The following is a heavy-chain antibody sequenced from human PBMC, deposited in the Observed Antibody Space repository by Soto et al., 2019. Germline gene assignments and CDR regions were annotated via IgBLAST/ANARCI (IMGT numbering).Heavy chain of an antibody. CDR3: ARDLGIAVAPRGAFDI. CDR1: GGSINSGGYY. CDR2: IYYSGTT. Sequence: QVQLQESGPGLVKPSQTLSLTCTVSGGSINSGGYYWTWIRQHPGKGLELIGHIYYSGTTYYNPSLKSRVTISLDTSTTQFSLNLNSVTAADTAVYYCARDLGIAVAPRGAFDIWGQGTMVTVSS. D-gene: IGHD6-19*01. V-gene: IGHV4-31*03. J-gene: IGHJ3*02.